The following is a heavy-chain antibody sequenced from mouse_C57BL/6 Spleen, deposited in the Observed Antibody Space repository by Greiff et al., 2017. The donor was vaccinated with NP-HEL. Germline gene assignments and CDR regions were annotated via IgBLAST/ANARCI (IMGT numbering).Heavy chain of an antibody. CDR3: ARSLRDVFDY. J-gene: IGHJ2*01. CDR1: GFNIKDYY. V-gene: IGHV14-2*01. D-gene: IGHD3-1*01. CDR2: IDPEDGET. Sequence: VHVKQSGAELVKPGASVKLSCTASGFNIKDYYMHWVKQRTEQGLEWIGRIDPEDGETKYAPKFQGKATITADKYSNTAYLQLSSLTSEDTAVYYCARSLRDVFDYWGQGTTLTVSS.